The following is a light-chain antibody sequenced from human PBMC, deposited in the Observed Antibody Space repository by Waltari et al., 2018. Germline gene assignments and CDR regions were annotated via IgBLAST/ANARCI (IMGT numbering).Light chain of an antibody. V-gene: IGLV2-14*03. Sequence: QSPLTQPASVSGSPGQPITISCTGTSSDIGGYTYVSWYQQPPGKAPRLMIYDVSDQPSGVSNRFSGSKSGNTASLTISGLQAEDEADYYCSSYASGNTLFGGGTKLTVL. J-gene: IGLJ2*01. CDR2: DVS. CDR3: SSYASGNTL. CDR1: SSDIGGYTY.